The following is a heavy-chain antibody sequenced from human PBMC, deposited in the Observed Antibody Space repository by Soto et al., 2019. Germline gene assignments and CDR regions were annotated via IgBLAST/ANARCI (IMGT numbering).Heavy chain of an antibody. CDR3: ARGYSSSWPVDGMDV. J-gene: IGHJ6*02. CDR2: INHSGST. V-gene: IGHV4-34*01. D-gene: IGHD6-13*01. Sequence: SEXLSLTCAVYGGSFSGYYWSWIRQPPGKGLEWIGEINHSGSTNYNPSLKSRVTISVDTSKNQFSLKLSSVTAADTAVYYCARGYSSSWPVDGMDVWGQGTTVTV. CDR1: GGSFSGYY.